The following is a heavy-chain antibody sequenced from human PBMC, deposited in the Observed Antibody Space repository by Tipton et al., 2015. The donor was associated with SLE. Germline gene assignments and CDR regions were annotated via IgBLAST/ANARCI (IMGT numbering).Heavy chain of an antibody. CDR2: IRSSGSTI. D-gene: IGHD6-25*01. V-gene: IGHV3-48*03. CDR3: ARAGRSSVPPFDY. J-gene: IGHJ4*02. Sequence: VQLVQSGGGLVQPGGSLRLSCAASGFTFSSYEMNWVRQAPGKGLEWVSYIRSSGSTIYYADSVKGRFTISRDNAKNSLYLQMNSLRAEDTAVYYCARAGRSSVPPFDYWGQGTLVTVSS. CDR1: GFTFSSYE.